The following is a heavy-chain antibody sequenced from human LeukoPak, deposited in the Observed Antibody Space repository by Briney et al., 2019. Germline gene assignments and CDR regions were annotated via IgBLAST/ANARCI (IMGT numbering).Heavy chain of an antibody. D-gene: IGHD3-10*01. CDR1: GFTFSSYS. Sequence: GGSLRLSCAASGFTFSSYSMNWVRQAPGKGLEWVSYISSSSSTIYYADSVKGRFTISRDNAKNSLYLQMNSLRAEDTAVYYCARDFSQRWFGELFRGIFDYWGQGTLVTVSS. CDR3: ARDFSQRWFGELFRGIFDY. CDR2: ISSSSSTI. V-gene: IGHV3-48*04. J-gene: IGHJ4*02.